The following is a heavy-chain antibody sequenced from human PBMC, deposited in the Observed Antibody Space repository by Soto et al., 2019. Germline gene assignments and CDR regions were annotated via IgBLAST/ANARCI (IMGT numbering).Heavy chain of an antibody. Sequence: LRLSCAASGFTFSSYGMHWVRQAPGKGLEWVAVISYDGSNKYYADSVKGRFTISRDNSKNTLYLQMNSLRAEDTAVYYCAKDRPHRGYSYGYCDYWGQGTLVTVSS. CDR3: AKDRPHRGYSYGYCDY. CDR1: GFTFSSYG. V-gene: IGHV3-30*18. J-gene: IGHJ4*02. D-gene: IGHD5-18*01. CDR2: ISYDGSNK.